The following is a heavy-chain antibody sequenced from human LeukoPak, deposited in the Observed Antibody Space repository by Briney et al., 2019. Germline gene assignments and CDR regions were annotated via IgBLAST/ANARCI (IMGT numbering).Heavy chain of an antibody. CDR1: GFTVSSYY. Sequence: GGSLRLSCAASGFTVSSYYMNWVRQAPGKELEWVSVIYTGGGRYYADSVRGRFTISRDTSKNMVFLQMNSLRVEDTAVYYCARGVRIAVAGNIDYWGQGTLVTVSS. J-gene: IGHJ4*02. CDR2: IYTGGGR. V-gene: IGHV3-53*01. D-gene: IGHD6-19*01. CDR3: ARGVRIAVAGNIDY.